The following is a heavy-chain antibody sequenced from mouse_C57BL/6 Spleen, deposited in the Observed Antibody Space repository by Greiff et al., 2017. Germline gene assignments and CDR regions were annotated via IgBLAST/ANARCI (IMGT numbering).Heavy chain of an antibody. CDR2: INPGSGYT. D-gene: IGHD1-1*01. J-gene: IGHJ2*01. CDR1: GYPFTSYT. Sequence: QVQLKESGAELARPGASVKMSCKASGYPFTSYTMHWVKQRPGQGLEWIGYINPGSGYTKYNQKFKDKATLTADKSSRTVYMQLSSLTSEDSAVYYCARGAVVEGFDYWGQGTTLTVSS. CDR3: ARGAVVEGFDY. V-gene: IGHV1-4*01.